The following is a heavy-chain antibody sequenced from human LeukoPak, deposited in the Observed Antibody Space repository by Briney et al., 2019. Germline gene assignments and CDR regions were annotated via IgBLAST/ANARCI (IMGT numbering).Heavy chain of an antibody. J-gene: IGHJ4*02. CDR1: GYSISGGYY. V-gene: IGHV4-38-2*01. Sequence: SETLSLTCAVSGYSISGGYYWGWIRQPPGKGLEWIGSIFHSGSTYYNPSLKSRVTLSTDTSKNQFSLKLSSVTAADTAMYYCARRNRYYFDYWGQRTLVTVSS. CDR3: ARRNRYYFDY. D-gene: IGHD3-16*02. CDR2: IFHSGST.